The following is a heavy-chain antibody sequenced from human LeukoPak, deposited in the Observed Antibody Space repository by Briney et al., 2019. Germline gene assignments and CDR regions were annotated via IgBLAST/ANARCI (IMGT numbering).Heavy chain of an antibody. Sequence: GGSLRLSCAASGFTFSSYEMNWVRQAPGKGLEWVSYISSSGSTIYYADSVKGRFTISRDNAKNSLYLQMNSLRAEDTAVYYCARGTVVSTVAFDIWGQGTMVTVSS. CDR3: ARGTVVSTVAFDI. CDR1: GFTFSSYE. V-gene: IGHV3-48*03. CDR2: ISSSGSTI. J-gene: IGHJ3*02. D-gene: IGHD3-22*01.